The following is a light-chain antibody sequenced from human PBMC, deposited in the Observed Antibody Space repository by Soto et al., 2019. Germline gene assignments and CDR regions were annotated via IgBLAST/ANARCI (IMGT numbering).Light chain of an antibody. J-gene: IGLJ2*01. V-gene: IGLV2-23*03. CDR3: CSYAGSSTFV. Sequence: QSALTQPASVSGSPGQSITISCTGTSNDVWSYNLVSWYQQYPGKAPKLMIYEGSKRPSGVSNRFSGSKSDNTASLTISGLQAEDEADYYCCSYAGSSTFVFGGGTKLTVL. CDR1: SNDVWSYNL. CDR2: EGS.